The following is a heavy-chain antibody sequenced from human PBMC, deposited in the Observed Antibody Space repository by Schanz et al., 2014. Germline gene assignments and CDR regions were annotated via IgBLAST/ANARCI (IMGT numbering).Heavy chain of an antibody. CDR2: ISSSGSYI. CDR3: AKLSSSGRLAGYFDY. D-gene: IGHD6-19*01. J-gene: IGHJ4*02. V-gene: IGHV3-21*04. Sequence: EVQLVESGGGLVKPGGSLRLSCEASEFTFSSYKMNWVRQAPGKGLEWVSSISSSGSYIHYADSVKGRFTISRDNAKNTLYLQMNSLRAEDTAIYYCAKLSSSGRLAGYFDYWGQGALVTVSS. CDR1: EFTFSSYK.